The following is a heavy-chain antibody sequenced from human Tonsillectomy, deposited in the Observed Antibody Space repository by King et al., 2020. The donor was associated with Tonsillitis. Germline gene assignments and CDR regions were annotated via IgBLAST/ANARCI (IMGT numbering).Heavy chain of an antibody. CDR1: GFTFSSYA. J-gene: IGHJ5*02. V-gene: IGHV3-30*01. CDR2: ISYDGSNQ. CDR3: ARDYAEVAGTSPWDWIDP. Sequence: VQLVESGGGVVQPGRSLRLSCAASGFTFSSYAMHWVRQAPGKGLEWVAVISYDGSNQYYADSVKGRFTISRDNSKNTLYLQMNSLRADDTAVYYCARDYAEVAGTSPWDWIDPWGQGSLVTVSS. D-gene: IGHD6-19*01.